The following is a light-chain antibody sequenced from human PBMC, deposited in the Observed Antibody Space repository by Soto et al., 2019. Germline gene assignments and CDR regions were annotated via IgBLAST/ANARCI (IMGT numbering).Light chain of an antibody. J-gene: IGKJ3*01. CDR1: QSISSY. Sequence: DTPMTQSPSSLSASVGDRVTIPCRASQSISSYLNWYQQKPGKAPKLLMNAVSTLQSGVPSRFSGSGSGTDFTLTISSLRPEDFATYFCQQSYDTPFTFGPGTKWIS. V-gene: IGKV1-39*01. CDR3: QQSYDTPFT. CDR2: AVS.